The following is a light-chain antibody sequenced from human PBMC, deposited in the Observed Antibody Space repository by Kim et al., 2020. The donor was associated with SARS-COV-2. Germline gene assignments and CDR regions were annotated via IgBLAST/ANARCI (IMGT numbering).Light chain of an antibody. J-gene: IGKJ2*03. Sequence: ASRGDRVTTTCRASQSINTLVNWYQQKSGTAHSLLVYGASNLQSGVSSRFSGGVSGTDFAPTINNLQPEDFATYYCQQTSTSPPYSFGQGTKLEI. CDR1: QSINTL. CDR3: QQTSTSPPYS. V-gene: IGKV1-39*01. CDR2: GAS.